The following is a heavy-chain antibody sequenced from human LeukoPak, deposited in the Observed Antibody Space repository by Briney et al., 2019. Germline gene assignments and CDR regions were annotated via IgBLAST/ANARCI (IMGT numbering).Heavy chain of an antibody. J-gene: IGHJ4*02. V-gene: IGHV3-33*06. CDR3: AKGGHCSSTSCSLGDFDY. CDR2: IWYDGSNK. CDR1: GFTFSSYG. D-gene: IGHD2-2*01. Sequence: GGSLRLSCAASGFTFSSYGMHWVRQAPGKGLEWVAVIWYDGSNKYYADSVKGRFTISRDNSKNTLYLQMNSPRAEDTAVYYCAKGGHCSSTSCSLGDFDYWGQGTLVTVSS.